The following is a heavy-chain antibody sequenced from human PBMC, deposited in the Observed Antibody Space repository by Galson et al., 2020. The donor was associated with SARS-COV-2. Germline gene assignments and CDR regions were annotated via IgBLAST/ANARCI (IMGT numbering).Heavy chain of an antibody. Sequence: ASVKVSCKASGYTFTSYYMHWVRQAPGQGLEWMGIINPSGGSTSYAQKFQGRVTMTRDTSTSTVYMELSSLRSEDTAVYYCARDRYIVVAAYYFDYWGQGTLVTVSS. V-gene: IGHV1-46*01. CDR3: ARDRYIVVAAYYFDY. CDR2: INPSGGST. J-gene: IGHJ4*02. CDR1: GYTFTSYY. D-gene: IGHD2-15*01.